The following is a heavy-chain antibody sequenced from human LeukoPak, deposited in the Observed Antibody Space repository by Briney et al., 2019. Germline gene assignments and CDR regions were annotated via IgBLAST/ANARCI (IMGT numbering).Heavy chain of an antibody. D-gene: IGHD3-22*01. Sequence: GGSLRLSCAASGFTFSSYAASWVRQAPGKGLEWVSSIGDTTYYADSVKGRFTISRDNSKNTLYLQMNSLRAEDTAVYYCASQYDSGWGLGYWGQGTLVTVSS. CDR1: GFTFSSYA. CDR2: IGDTT. CDR3: ASQYDSGWGLGY. V-gene: IGHV3-23*01. J-gene: IGHJ4*02.